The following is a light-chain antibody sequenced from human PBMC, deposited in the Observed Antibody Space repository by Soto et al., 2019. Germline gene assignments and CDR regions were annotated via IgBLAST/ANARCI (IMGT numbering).Light chain of an antibody. CDR2: GAS. J-gene: IGKJ1*01. CDR3: QQYGSSPWT. V-gene: IGKV3-20*01. CDR1: QSLSSSY. Sequence: EFVLTQSPGTLSLSPGERATLSSRASQSLSSSYLAWYQQKPGQAPRLLIYGASSRATGIPDRFSGSGSGTDFTLTISRLEPEDFAVYYCQQYGSSPWTFGQGTKVEIK.